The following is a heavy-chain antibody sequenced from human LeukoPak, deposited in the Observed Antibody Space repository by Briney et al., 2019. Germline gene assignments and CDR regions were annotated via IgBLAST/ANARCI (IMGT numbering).Heavy chain of an antibody. D-gene: IGHD6-19*01. Sequence: GGSLRLSCAASGFTFSGSAMHWVRQASGKGLEWVGRIRSKANSYATAYAASVKGRFTISRDDSKNTAYLQMNSLKTEDTAVYYCTTMRSGWYANYYYYYGMDVWGQGTTVTVSS. CDR1: GFTFSGSA. J-gene: IGHJ6*02. CDR2: IRSKANSYAT. CDR3: TTMRSGWYANYYYYYGMDV. V-gene: IGHV3-73*01.